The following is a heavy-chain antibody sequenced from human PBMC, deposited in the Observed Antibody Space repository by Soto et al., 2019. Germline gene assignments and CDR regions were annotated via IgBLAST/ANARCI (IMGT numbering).Heavy chain of an antibody. CDR2: IIPIFGTA. Sequence: SVKVSCKASGGTFSSYAISWVRQAPGQGLEWMGGIIPIFGTANYAQKFQGRVTITADESTSTAYMELSSLRSEDTAVYYCARDGLAEDYYYYYGMDVWGQGTTVTVSS. CDR3: ARDGLAEDYYYYYGMDV. CDR1: GGTFSSYA. J-gene: IGHJ6*02. V-gene: IGHV1-69*13. D-gene: IGHD6-6*01.